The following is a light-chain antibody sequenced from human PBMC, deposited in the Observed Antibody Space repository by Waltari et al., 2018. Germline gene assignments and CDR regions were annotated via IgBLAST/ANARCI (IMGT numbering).Light chain of an antibody. J-gene: IGKJ2*01. CDR1: QSLLHSNGYNY. CDR2: LGS. CDR3: MQALQTPIT. Sequence: EIVMTQSPLSLPVTPGEPASISCWSNQSLLHSNGYNYSDWYLQKPGQSPQLLIYLGSNRASGVPDRFSGSGSGTDFTLKISRLEAEDIGVFYCMQALQTPITFGQGTKLEI. V-gene: IGKV2-28*01.